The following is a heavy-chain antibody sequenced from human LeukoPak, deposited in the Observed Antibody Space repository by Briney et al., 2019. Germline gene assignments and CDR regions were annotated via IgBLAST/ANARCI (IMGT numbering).Heavy chain of an antibody. Sequence: GGSLRLSCAASGFTFSDYWMHWVRQAPGKGLVWVSRIKTDGRSTNYADSVKGRFTISRDNSKNTLYLQLNSLRAEDTAVYYCAKDYYSDYVRNLDYWGQGALVTVSS. CDR1: GFTFSDYW. V-gene: IGHV3-74*01. CDR2: IKTDGRST. J-gene: IGHJ4*02. CDR3: AKDYYSDYVRNLDY. D-gene: IGHD4-11*01.